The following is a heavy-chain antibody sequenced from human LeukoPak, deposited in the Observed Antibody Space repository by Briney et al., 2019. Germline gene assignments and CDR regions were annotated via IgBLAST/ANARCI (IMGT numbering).Heavy chain of an antibody. V-gene: IGHV3-48*01. CDR1: GFTFSSYS. CDR2: ISSSSSTI. D-gene: IGHD3-22*01. J-gene: IGHJ3*02. Sequence: PGGSLRLSCAASGFTFSSYSMNWVRQAPGKGLEWVSYISSSSSTIYYADSVKGRFTISRDNAKNSLYLQMNSLRAEDTAVYYCARDYLDYYDSSGYPDAFDIWGQGTMVTVSS. CDR3: ARDYLDYYDSSGYPDAFDI.